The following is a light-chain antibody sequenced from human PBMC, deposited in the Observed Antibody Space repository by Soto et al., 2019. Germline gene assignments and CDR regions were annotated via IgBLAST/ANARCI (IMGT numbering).Light chain of an antibody. J-gene: IGKJ3*01. CDR3: QQLNSYPRIT. V-gene: IGKV1-9*01. Sequence: DIQLTQSPSFLSASVGDRVTITCRASQGISSYLAWYQQKPGKAPKLLIYAASTLQSGVPSRFSGSGSGTEFTLTISSQQPEDFATYYCQQLNSYPRITFGPGTKVDIK. CDR1: QGISSY. CDR2: AAS.